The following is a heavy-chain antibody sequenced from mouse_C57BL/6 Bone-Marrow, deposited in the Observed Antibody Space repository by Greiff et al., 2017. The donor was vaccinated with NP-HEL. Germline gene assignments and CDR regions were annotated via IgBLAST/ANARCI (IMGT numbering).Heavy chain of an antibody. CDR3: ARGGSSYAYLDY. J-gene: IGHJ2*01. CDR1: GYTFTDYY. V-gene: IGHV1-76*01. D-gene: IGHD1-1*01. Sequence: QVQLQQSGAELVRPGASVKLSCKASGYTFTDYYINWVKQRPGQGLEWIARIYPGSGNTYYNEKFKGKATLTAEKSSSTAYMQLSSLTSEDSAVYFCARGGSSYAYLDYWGQGTTLTVSS. CDR2: IYPGSGNT.